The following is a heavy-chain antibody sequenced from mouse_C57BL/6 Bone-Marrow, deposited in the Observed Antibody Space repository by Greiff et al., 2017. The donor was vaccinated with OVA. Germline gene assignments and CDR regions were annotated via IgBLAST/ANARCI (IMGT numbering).Heavy chain of an antibody. V-gene: IGHV1-26*01. Sequence: EVKLQQSGPELVKPGASVKISCKASGYTFTDYYMNWVKQSHGKSLEWIGDINPNNGGTSYNQKFKGKATLTVDKSSSTAYMELRSLTSEDSAVYYCARRGGHFDYWGQGTTLTVSS. D-gene: IGHD3-3*01. CDR3: ARRGGHFDY. J-gene: IGHJ2*01. CDR1: GYTFTDYY. CDR2: INPNNGGT.